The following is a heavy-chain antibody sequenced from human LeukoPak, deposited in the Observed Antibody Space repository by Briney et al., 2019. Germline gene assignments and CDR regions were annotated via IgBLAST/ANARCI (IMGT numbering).Heavy chain of an antibody. CDR1: GNTLRELP. J-gene: IGHJ3*02. Sequence: ASVKVSCKLSGNTLRELPIQWVRQAGGKGLEWMAGFDPENAEIVYAQKFQGRVTMTEDTSTNTAYMELTSLTSDDTALYYCARDLSGYCTSGTCYAFDIWGQGTMVTVSS. V-gene: IGHV1-24*01. D-gene: IGHD2-15*01. CDR2: FDPENAEI. CDR3: ARDLSGYCTSGTCYAFDI.